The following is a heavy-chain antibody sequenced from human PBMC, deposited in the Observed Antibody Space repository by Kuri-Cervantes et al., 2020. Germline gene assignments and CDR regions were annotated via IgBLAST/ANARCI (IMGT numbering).Heavy chain of an antibody. CDR1: GFPFSDYY. D-gene: IGHD6-19*01. CDR3: AKRNQWLIKPRPHTSMDV. CDR2: ISGCGSTM. J-gene: IGHJ6*02. V-gene: IGHV3-11*01. Sequence: GGSLRLSCAASGFPFSDYYMSWIRQAPGKGLEWISYISGCGSTMYYAYSVKGRFTISMENAKNSLYLQMNSLRAEDTAVYYCAKRNQWLIKPRPHTSMDVWGQGTTVTVSS.